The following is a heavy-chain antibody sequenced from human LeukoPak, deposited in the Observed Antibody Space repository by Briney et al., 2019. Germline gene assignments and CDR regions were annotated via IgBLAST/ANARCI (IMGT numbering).Heavy chain of an antibody. CDR3: ARRLNWNFDY. J-gene: IGHJ4*02. CDR1: GFTFSSYG. CDR2: IRYDGSNK. D-gene: IGHD1-1*01. Sequence: RSGGSLRLSCAASGFTFSSYGMHWVRQAPGKGLEWVAFIRYDGSNKYYADSVKGRFTISRDNSKNTLYLQMNSLRAEDTAVYYCARRLNWNFDYWGQGTLVTVSS. V-gene: IGHV3-30*02.